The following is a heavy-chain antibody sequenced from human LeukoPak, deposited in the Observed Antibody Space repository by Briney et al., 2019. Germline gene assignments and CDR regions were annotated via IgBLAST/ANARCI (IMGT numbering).Heavy chain of an antibody. Sequence: TGGSLRLSCAASGFTLSSYAMTWVRQAPGKGLEWVSSISETGTGRYHADAVKGRFTISRDTSKNTVYLQMIRLRAEDTAIYYCARGYPTVTPRYYHDMDVWGQGTTVTVSS. CDR3: ARGYPTVTPRYYHDMDV. CDR2: ISETGTGR. CDR1: GFTLSSYA. D-gene: IGHD4-17*01. V-gene: IGHV3-23*01. J-gene: IGHJ6*02.